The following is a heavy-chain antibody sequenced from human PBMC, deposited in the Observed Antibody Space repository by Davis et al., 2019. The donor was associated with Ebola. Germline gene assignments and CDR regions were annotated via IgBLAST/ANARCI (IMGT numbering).Heavy chain of an antibody. CDR1: GFTFDDYA. CDR2: ISWDGGST. Sequence: GGSLRLSCAASGFTFDDYAMHWVRQAPGKGLEWVSLISWDGGSTYYADSVKGRFTISRDNSKNSLYLQMNSLRAEDTALYYCAKDNYKYYDFWSGAVDPWGQGTLVTVSS. D-gene: IGHD3-3*01. J-gene: IGHJ5*02. V-gene: IGHV3-43D*03. CDR3: AKDNYKYYDFWSGAVDP.